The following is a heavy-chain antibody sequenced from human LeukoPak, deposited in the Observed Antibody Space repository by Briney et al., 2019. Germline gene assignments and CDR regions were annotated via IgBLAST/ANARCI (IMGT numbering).Heavy chain of an antibody. CDR3: ARDGYSDSSGYDYPPSV. D-gene: IGHD3-22*01. CDR1: GGSISSGGYY. Sequence: SQTLSLTCTVSGGSISSGGYYWSWIRQHPGKGLEWIGYIYYSGSSSYNPSLRSRVTISVDASKKQFSLKLSSVTAADTAVYYCARDGYSDSSGYDYPPSVWGQGTLVTVSS. J-gene: IGHJ4*02. CDR2: IYYSGSS. V-gene: IGHV4-31*03.